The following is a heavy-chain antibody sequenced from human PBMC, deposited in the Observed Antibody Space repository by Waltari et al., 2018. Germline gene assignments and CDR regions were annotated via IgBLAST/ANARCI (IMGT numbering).Heavy chain of an antibody. D-gene: IGHD3-9*01. V-gene: IGHV3-23*01. CDR3: AKSDTTGYLHSLDY. CDR2: IRGGGSI. Sequence: EVQLLESGGGLVQPGGSLRLSCAAAGFTLSSNAMTWVRQAPGKGLEWVSGIRGGGSIVYADSVKGRFTISKDNSKNTLYLQIDSLRAEDTAIYYCAKSDTTGYLHSLDYWGQGILVSVSS. J-gene: IGHJ4*02. CDR1: GFTLSSNA.